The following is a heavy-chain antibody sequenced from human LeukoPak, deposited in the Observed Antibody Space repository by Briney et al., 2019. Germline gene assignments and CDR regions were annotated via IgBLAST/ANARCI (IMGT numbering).Heavy chain of an antibody. CDR3: ARGRYCSGGSCYSLYAFDI. D-gene: IGHD2-15*01. CDR2: INHSGST. J-gene: IGHJ3*02. V-gene: IGHV4-34*01. CDR1: GGSFSGYY. Sequence: SETLSLTCAVYGGSFSGYYWSWIRQPPGKGLEWIGEINHSGSTNYNPSLKSRVTISVDTSKSQFSLKLSSVTAADTAVYYCARGRYCSGGSCYSLYAFDIWGQGTMVTVSS.